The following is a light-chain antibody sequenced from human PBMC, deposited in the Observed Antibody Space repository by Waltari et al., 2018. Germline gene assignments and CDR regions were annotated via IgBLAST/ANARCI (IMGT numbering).Light chain of an antibody. CDR1: SSDIGRYNY. V-gene: IGLV2-14*01. CDR3: CSYADSGTLV. CDR2: DVT. Sequence: QSVLTQPASVSGSPGQSVTISCTGTSSDIGRYNYVSWYQQRPATAPQLLIYDVTIRPSGVSNRFSGSKSDNTASLTISGLQAEDEASYYCCSYADSGTLVFGGGTKPTVL. J-gene: IGLJ3*02.